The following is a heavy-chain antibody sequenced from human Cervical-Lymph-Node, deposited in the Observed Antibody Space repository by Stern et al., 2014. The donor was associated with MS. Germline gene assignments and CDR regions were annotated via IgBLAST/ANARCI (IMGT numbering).Heavy chain of an antibody. Sequence: VQLEESGGGVVQPGRSLRLSCAASGFTFSSYAMHWVRQAPGKGLEWVAVISYDGSNKYYADSVKGRFTISRDNSKNTLYLQMNSLRAEDTAVYYCARVGNYDSSGYLYWGQGTLVTVSS. CDR3: ARVGNYDSSGYLY. J-gene: IGHJ4*02. D-gene: IGHD3-22*01. CDR1: GFTFSSYA. CDR2: ISYDGSNK. V-gene: IGHV3-30*01.